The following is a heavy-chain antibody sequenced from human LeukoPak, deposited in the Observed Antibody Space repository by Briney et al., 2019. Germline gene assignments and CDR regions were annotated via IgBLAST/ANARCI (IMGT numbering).Heavy chain of an antibody. J-gene: IGHJ4*02. CDR3: AKSGEDGYTYGYDRFDY. D-gene: IGHD5-18*01. CDR1: RFTFSSYA. CDR2: ISGSGNST. V-gene: IGHV3-23*01. Sequence: GXSLRLSCAASRFTFSSYAMSWVRQAPGKGLEWVSGISGSGNSTYHADSVKGRFTISRDNSKNTLYLQMNSLRAEDTAVYYCAKSGEDGYTYGYDRFDYWGQGTLVTVSS.